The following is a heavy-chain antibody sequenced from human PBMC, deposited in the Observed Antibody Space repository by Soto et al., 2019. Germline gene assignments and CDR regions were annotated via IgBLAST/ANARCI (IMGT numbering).Heavy chain of an antibody. Sequence: PGGSLRLSCAASGFTFSSYGMHWVRQAPGKGLEWVAVISYDGSNKYYADSVKGRFTISRDNSKNTLYLQMNSLRAEDTAVYYCAKDSLVYYYDSSGYSYYFDYWGQGTLVTVSS. V-gene: IGHV3-30*18. CDR1: GFTFSSYG. D-gene: IGHD3-22*01. CDR3: AKDSLVYYYDSSGYSYYFDY. J-gene: IGHJ4*02. CDR2: ISYDGSNK.